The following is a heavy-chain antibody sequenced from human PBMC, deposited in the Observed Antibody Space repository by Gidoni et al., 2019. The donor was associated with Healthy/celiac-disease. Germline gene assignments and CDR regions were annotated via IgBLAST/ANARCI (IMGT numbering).Heavy chain of an antibody. CDR2: ISWVGGST. D-gene: IGHD6-19*01. V-gene: IGHV3-43*01. CDR3: ARGRWLVAGFDL. J-gene: IGHJ4*02. CDR1: GFTFADYT. Sequence: EVQLVESGGDVVQLGGPRRLSCAASGFTFADYTMQWVRQAPEKGLECVSFISWVGGSTYHADSVKGRFTSTRDNSKISLYLQMNSLRTEDSALYYGARGRWLVAGFDLLGQGTLVTGSS.